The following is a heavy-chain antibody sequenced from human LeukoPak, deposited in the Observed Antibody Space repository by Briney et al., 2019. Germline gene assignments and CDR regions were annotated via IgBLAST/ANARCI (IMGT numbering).Heavy chain of an antibody. J-gene: IGHJ4*02. V-gene: IGHV1-69*02. Sequence: SVKVSCKASGGTFSSYTISWVRQVPGQGLEWMGRIIPILGIANYAQKFQGRVTITADKSTSTAYMELSSLRSEDTAVYYCARGQSGWKEFDYWGQGTLVTVSS. D-gene: IGHD1-1*01. CDR2: IIPILGIA. CDR3: ARGQSGWKEFDY. CDR1: GGTFSSYT.